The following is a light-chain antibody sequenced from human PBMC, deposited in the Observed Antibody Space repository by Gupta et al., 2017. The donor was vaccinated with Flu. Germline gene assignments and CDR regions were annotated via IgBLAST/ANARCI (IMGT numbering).Light chain of an antibody. J-gene: IGKJ3*01. V-gene: IGKV3-11*01. CDR2: DAS. Sequence: ELVLTQSPATLSLSPGERATLSCRASQSVSSYLAWYQQKPGQAPRLLIYDASNRATGIPARFSGSGSGTDFTLTISSLEPEDCAVYYCQQRSAFGPGTKVEIK. CDR1: QSVSSY. CDR3: QQRSA.